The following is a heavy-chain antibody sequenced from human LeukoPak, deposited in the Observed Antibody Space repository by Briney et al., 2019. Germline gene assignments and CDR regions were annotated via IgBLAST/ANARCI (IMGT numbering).Heavy chain of an antibody. Sequence: SETLSLTCTVSGGSFEHYFWSWIRQPPGKGLEWIGYVYYSGSTDYNPSLKSRLTISADTSKNQFSLKLSSVTAAETAVYYCASHRRSHCSEYWGQGTLVTVSS. CDR3: ASHRRSHCSEY. D-gene: IGHD3-10*02. CDR2: VYYSGST. J-gene: IGHJ4*02. V-gene: IGHV4-59*01. CDR1: GGSFEHYF.